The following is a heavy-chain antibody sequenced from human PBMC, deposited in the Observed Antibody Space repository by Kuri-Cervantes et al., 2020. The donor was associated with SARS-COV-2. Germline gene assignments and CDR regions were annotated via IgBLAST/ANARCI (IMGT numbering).Heavy chain of an antibody. Sequence: GESLKISCAASGFTFNTYSMDWVRQAPGKGLEWLAYISKGSDTIYYADSVRGRFTISRDNSKNTLYLQMNSLRAEDTAVYYCANPQRVMNWGQGTLVTVSS. J-gene: IGHJ4*02. CDR1: GFTFNTYS. CDR3: ANPQRVMN. CDR2: ISKGSDTI. D-gene: IGHD2-21*01. V-gene: IGHV3-48*01.